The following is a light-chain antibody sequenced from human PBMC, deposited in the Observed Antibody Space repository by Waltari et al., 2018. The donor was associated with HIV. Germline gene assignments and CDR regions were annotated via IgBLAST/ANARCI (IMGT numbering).Light chain of an antibody. J-gene: IGKJ4*01. V-gene: IGKV1-6*01. CDR2: AAS. CDR3: LQDYNYFLT. Sequence: AIQMTQSPSSLSASVGDRVTITCRASQGSRNDLGWYQQKPGKAPKLLIYAASSLQSGVPSRFSGSGSGTDFTLTISSLQPEDFATYYCLQDYNYFLTFGGGTKVEIK. CDR1: QGSRND.